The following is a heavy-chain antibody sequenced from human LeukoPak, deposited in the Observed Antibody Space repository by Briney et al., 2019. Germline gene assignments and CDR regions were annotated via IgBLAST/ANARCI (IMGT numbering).Heavy chain of an antibody. CDR1: GGSISSYY. D-gene: IGHD3-10*01. CDR2: IYYSGST. V-gene: IGHV4-59*08. J-gene: IGHJ4*02. Sequence: SETLSLTCTVSGGSISSYYWSWIRQPPGKGLEWIGYIYYSGSTNYNPSLKSRVTISVDTSKNQFSLKLSSVTAADTAVYYCARGVSSGSDYWGQGALVTVSS. CDR3: ARGVSSGSDY.